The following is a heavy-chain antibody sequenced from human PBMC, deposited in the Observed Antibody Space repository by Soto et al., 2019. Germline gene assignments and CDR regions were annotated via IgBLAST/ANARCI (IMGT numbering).Heavy chain of an antibody. D-gene: IGHD4-17*01. CDR1: GGTFSSYA. CDR2: IIPIFGTA. J-gene: IGHJ3*02. CDR3: ASSPACGDYASDAFDI. V-gene: IGHV1-69*13. Sequence: SVKVSCKASGGTFSSYAISWVRQAPGQGLEWMGGIIPIFGTANYAQKFQGRVTITADESTSTAYMELSSLRSEDTAVYYCASSPACGDYASDAFDIWGQGTMVTVSS.